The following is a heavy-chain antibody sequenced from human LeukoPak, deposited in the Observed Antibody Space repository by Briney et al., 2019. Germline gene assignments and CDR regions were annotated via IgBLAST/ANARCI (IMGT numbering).Heavy chain of an antibody. V-gene: IGHV1-18*01. CDR3: ARGGDYGDFYFQH. J-gene: IGHJ1*01. CDR1: GYTFISHG. CDR2: ISTYNGAT. D-gene: IGHD4-17*01. Sequence: ASVKVSCNTSGYTFISHGISWVRQAPGRGLEWVGWISTYNGATQYPEKLQGRVTTTTDTSTNTVYMELRSLRSDDTAIYYCARGGDYGDFYFQHWGQGTLVTVSS.